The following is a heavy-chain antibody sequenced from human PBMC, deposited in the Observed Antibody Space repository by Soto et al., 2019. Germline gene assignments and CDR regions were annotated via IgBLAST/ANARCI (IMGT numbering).Heavy chain of an antibody. D-gene: IGHD2-21*01. Sequence: QVQLQQWGAGLLKPSETLSLTCAVYGGSFSGYYWSWIRQPPGKGLEWIGEINHSGSTTYNPSLKIRVTISVDTSKNQFSLKLSSVTAADTAVYYWARVTGRYFYGMDVWGQGITVSVSS. J-gene: IGHJ6*02. CDR3: ARVTGRYFYGMDV. V-gene: IGHV4-34*01. CDR1: GGSFSGYY. CDR2: INHSGST.